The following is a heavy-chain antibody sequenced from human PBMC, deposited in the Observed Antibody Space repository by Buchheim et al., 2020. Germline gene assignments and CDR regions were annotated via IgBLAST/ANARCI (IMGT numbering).Heavy chain of an antibody. J-gene: IGHJ6*02. V-gene: IGHV4-61*02. CDR2: IYTSGST. D-gene: IGHD6-13*01. Sequence: QVQLQESGPGLVKPSQTLSLTCTVSGGSISSGSYYWSWIRQPAGKGLEWIGRIYTSGSTNYNPSLKSRVTISVDTSKNHFSLKLSSVTAADTAVYYCSAAAGGYYYYYGMDVWGQGTT. CDR1: GGSISSGSYY. CDR3: SAAAGGYYYYYGMDV.